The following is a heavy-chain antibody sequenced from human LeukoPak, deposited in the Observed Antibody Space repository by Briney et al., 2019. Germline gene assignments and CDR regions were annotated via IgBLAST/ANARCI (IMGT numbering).Heavy chain of an antibody. CDR3: ARELTADGYRSFDY. CDR1: GYTYTRYG. CDR2: ISAYNGNT. V-gene: IGHV1-18*01. Sequence: ASVKVSCKASGYTYTRYGISWVRQAPGQGLEWMGWISAYNGNTNYAQKFQGRVTLTTDTSTTTAYMELRSLRSDDTAVYYCARELTADGYRSFDYWGQGTLVTVSS. D-gene: IGHD5-24*01. J-gene: IGHJ4*02.